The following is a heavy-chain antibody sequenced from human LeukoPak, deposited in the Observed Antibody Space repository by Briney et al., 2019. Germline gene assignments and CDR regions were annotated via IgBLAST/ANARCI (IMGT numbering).Heavy chain of an antibody. CDR1: GFTFSGYR. Sequence: WQSLRLSCGASGFTFSGYRMFLGRQAPGKGLVWVSRINTDGTTTTYADSVKGRFSISRDNAKNTLYLQMNSLRAEDTAVYYCASSKWYALDSWGQGTLVTASS. D-gene: IGHD2-8*01. J-gene: IGHJ4*02. CDR2: INTDGTTT. V-gene: IGHV3-74*01. CDR3: ASSKWYALDS.